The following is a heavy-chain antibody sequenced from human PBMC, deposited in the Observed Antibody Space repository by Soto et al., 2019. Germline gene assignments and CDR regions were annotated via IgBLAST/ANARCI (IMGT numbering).Heavy chain of an antibody. J-gene: IGHJ6*02. D-gene: IGHD2-15*01. Sequence: GGSLRLSCAASGFTFSNAWMNWVRQAPGKGLEWVGRIKSKTDGGTTDYAAPVKGRFTISRDDSKNTLYLQMNSLKTEDTAVYYCTTPDCSGGSCYHQNYYYYYGMDVWGQGTTVTVS. V-gene: IGHV3-15*07. CDR2: IKSKTDGGTT. CDR3: TTPDCSGGSCYHQNYYYYYGMDV. CDR1: GFTFSNAW.